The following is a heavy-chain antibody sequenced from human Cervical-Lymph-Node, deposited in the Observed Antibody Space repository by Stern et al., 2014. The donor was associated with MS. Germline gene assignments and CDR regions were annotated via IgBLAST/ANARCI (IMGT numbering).Heavy chain of an antibody. CDR3: GRGQQSFDP. Sequence: QVQLMQSGAEVKKPGASVKVSCKASGYTFTSYAIHWERQAHGRRLEWMGRINTANGDTYYSEKFQGRVTFTRDTSANTAYMELFSLTSEDTTVYYCGRGQQSFDPWGQGTLVTVSA. V-gene: IGHV1-3*04. CDR2: INTANGDT. CDR1: GYTFTSYA. D-gene: IGHD6-13*01. J-gene: IGHJ5*02.